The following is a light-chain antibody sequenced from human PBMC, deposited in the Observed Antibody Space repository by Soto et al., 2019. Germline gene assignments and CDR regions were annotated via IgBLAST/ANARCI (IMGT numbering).Light chain of an antibody. J-gene: IGKJ1*01. V-gene: IGKV3-15*01. CDR1: QSVGNN. CDR2: GAS. Sequence: EIVMTQSPSTLSASPGERTTLSCRASQSVGNNLAWYQQKPGKAPRLLIYGASTRATGIPARFSGSGSGTAFALTISSLQSADFAVYYWHHYDYWPPMTFGQGTKVEMK. CDR3: HHYDYWPPMT.